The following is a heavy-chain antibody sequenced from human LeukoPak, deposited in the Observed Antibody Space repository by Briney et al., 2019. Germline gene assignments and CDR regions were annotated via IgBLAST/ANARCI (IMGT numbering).Heavy chain of an antibody. CDR1: GYTFTSYY. D-gene: IGHD5-18*01. Sequence: ASVKVSFKASGYTFTSYYMHWVRQAPGQGLEWMGIINPSGGSTSYAQKFQGRVTMTRDTSTSTVYMELSSLRSEDTAVYYCARAPTTVYSYGCIDYWGQGTLVTVSS. V-gene: IGHV1-46*01. CDR2: INPSGGST. J-gene: IGHJ4*02. CDR3: ARAPTTVYSYGCIDY.